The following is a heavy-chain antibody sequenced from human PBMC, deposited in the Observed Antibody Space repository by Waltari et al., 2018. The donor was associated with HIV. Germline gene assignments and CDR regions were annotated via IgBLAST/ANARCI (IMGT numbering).Heavy chain of an antibody. CDR1: GFPFSCYS. J-gene: IGHJ6*02. V-gene: IGHV3-48*04. Sequence: EVQLVESGGGLVQPGGSLRLSCAASGFPFSCYSLTLVRQAPGKGLEWVSYISSTSNTIYYADSVKGRFTVSRDNAKNSLSLQMNSLRAEDTAVYFCAKEVVALPHYYYYGLDVWGQGTTVTVSS. CDR3: AKEVVALPHYYYYGLDV. D-gene: IGHD2-15*01. CDR2: ISSTSNTI.